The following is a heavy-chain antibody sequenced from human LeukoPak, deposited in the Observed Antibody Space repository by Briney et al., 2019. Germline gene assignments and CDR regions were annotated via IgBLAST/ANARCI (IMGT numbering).Heavy chain of an antibody. CDR1: GGSISSYY. CDR3: ARTQTYYYDSSGPFDY. D-gene: IGHD3-22*01. CDR2: IYHSGST. Sequence: SETLSLTCTVSGGSISSYYWSWIRQPPGKGLEWIGSIYHSGSTYYSPSLKSRVTISVDTSKNQFSLKLSSVTAADTAVYYCARTQTYYYDSSGPFDYWGQGTLVTVSS. J-gene: IGHJ4*02. V-gene: IGHV4-59*08.